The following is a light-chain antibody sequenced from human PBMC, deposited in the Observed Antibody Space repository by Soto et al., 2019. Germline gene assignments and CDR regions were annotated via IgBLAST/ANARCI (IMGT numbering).Light chain of an antibody. CDR1: QSVTTN. V-gene: IGKV3-15*01. Sequence: EVVMTQSPATLSVSPGERVTFSCRASQSVTTNLAWYQHKPGQSPRLLISGASTGASGIPPTFSGSGSWTEFTLTIDRLQSADFAVYYCQQYDRWPVTFGGGTKVEIK. CDR3: QQYDRWPVT. J-gene: IGKJ4*01. CDR2: GAS.